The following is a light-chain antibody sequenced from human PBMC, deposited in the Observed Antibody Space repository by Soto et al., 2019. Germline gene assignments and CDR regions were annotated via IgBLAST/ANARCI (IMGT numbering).Light chain of an antibody. CDR1: QNIDNN. V-gene: IGKV3D-15*01. J-gene: IGKJ4*01. Sequence: EIVMTQSPATLSESPGDRVTLSCRASQNIDNNLAWYQQRPGQPPRLLIYGASTRANGIPARFSGSGSGTEFTLTISSLQSEDFAVYCCQQYNNWPPLTFGGGTKVDIK. CDR3: QQYNNWPPLT. CDR2: GAS.